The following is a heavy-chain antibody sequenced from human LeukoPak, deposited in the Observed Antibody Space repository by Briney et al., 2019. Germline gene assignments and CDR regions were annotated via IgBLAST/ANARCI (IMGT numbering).Heavy chain of an antibody. J-gene: IGHJ3*02. CDR2: MYYSGST. D-gene: IGHD3-9*01. CDR3: ARDQTNYDILTETRGDAFDI. V-gene: IGHV4-39*07. Sequence: WFRQPPGKGLEWIGTMYYSGSTYYNPSLKSRVTISVDTSKNQFSLKLSSVTAADTAVYYCARDQTNYDILTETRGDAFDIWGQGTMVTVSS.